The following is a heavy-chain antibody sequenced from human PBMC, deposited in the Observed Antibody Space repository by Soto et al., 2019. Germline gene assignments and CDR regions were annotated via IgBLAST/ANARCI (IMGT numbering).Heavy chain of an antibody. Sequence: SETLSLTCTVSGGSISSGGYYWSWIRQHPGKGLEWIGYIYYSGSTYYNPSLKSRVTISVDTSKNQFSLKLNSVTAADTAVYYCARADPITIIRGPVLNWFDPWGQGTLVTVSS. J-gene: IGHJ5*02. CDR2: IYYSGST. V-gene: IGHV4-31*03. D-gene: IGHD3-10*01. CDR1: GGSISSGGYY. CDR3: ARADPITIIRGPVLNWFDP.